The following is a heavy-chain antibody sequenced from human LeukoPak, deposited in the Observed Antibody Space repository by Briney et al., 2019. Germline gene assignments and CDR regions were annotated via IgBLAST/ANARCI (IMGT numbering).Heavy chain of an antibody. J-gene: IGHJ4*02. CDR1: GYTFISYY. Sequence: GASVKISCKAAGYTFISYYMHWVRQAPGQGLEWMGIINLTGDTIIYAHKFQGRATLTRNTATSTVYMELSSLRSEDTAVYYCARGNLNSNSFDYWGQGTLVTVSS. CDR2: INLTGDTI. CDR3: ARGNLNSNSFDY. V-gene: IGHV1-46*01. D-gene: IGHD4-11*01.